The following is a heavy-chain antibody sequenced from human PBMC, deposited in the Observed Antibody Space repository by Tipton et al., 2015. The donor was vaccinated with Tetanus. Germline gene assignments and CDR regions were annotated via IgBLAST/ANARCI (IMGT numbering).Heavy chain of an antibody. V-gene: IGHV4-34*01. Sequence: TLSLTCAVYGGSFSGYYWSWIRQPPGKGLEWIGEINHSGSTNYNPSLKSRVTISVDTSKNQFSLKLSSVTAADTAVYYCARSIAGIGKSSIAARAFDYWGQGTLVTVSS. CDR2: INHSGST. CDR3: ARSIAGIGKSSIAARAFDY. CDR1: GGSFSGYY. D-gene: IGHD6-6*01. J-gene: IGHJ4*02.